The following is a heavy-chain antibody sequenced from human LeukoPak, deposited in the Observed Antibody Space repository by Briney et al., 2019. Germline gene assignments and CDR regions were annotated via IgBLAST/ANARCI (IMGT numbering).Heavy chain of an antibody. CDR1: GGSISSTNW. Sequence: SETLSLTCGVSGGSISSTNWWSWVRQPPGQGLEWIGEVSLTGEANYNPSLNGRVTMSLDGSRNQLSLTRTSVAPPAPPTNSLWRESGAFCPFGYWGQGTLVIVPP. J-gene: IGHJ4*02. V-gene: IGHV4-4*02. CDR2: VSLTGEA. D-gene: IGHD1-26*01. CDR3: WRESGAFCPFGY.